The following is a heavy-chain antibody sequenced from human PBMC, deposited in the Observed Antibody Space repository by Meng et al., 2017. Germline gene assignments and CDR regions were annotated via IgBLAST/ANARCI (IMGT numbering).Heavy chain of an antibody. D-gene: IGHD3-16*02. V-gene: IGHV3-23*01. CDR1: GFTLSSYE. CDR3: AKDYLSFTAAYGMDV. J-gene: IGHJ6*02. Sequence: ESLKILCSAFGFTLSSYEMNLVRQAPGKGLEWVSSISGSGGSTYYAESVKGRFTISRDNSKNPLYLQMNSLRAEDTAVYYCAKDYLSFTAAYGMDVWGQGTTVTVSS. CDR2: ISGSGGST.